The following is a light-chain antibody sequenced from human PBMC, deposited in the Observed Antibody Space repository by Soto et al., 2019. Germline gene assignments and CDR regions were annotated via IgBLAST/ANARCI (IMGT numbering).Light chain of an antibody. V-gene: IGLV2-11*01. J-gene: IGLJ1*01. CDR1: SSDVGSYNY. Sequence: QSVLAQPRSVSGSPGQSITISCTGSSSDVGSYNYVSWYQQHPGRAPRLLILEVTNRPSGVPDRFSGSKSGNTASLIIRGLQAEDEADYFCSSYSSKTPPYVFGTGTKVTVL. CDR3: SSYSSKTPPYV. CDR2: EVT.